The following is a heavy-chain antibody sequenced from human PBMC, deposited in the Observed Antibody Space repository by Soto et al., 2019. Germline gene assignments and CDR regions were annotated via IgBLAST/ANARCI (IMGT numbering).Heavy chain of an antibody. CDR1: GDTFNLYG. V-gene: IGHV1-18*04. CDR3: ARILQTSPALGH. D-gene: IGHD3-9*01. Sequence: QVQLVQSAGEVRKPGASVKVSCKTPGDTFNLYGMTWLRQATGQGLEWMGWISGYNVNATYAQKFKGRVVLTIDTSTATAHMELGSLTSDDTAVYYCARILQTSPALGHWGQGTLVTVSS. J-gene: IGHJ4*02. CDR2: ISGYNVNA.